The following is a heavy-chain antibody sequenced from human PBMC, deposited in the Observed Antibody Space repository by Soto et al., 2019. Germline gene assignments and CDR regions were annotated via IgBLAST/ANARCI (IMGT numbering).Heavy chain of an antibody. V-gene: IGHV1-46*01. J-gene: IGHJ4*02. CDR2: INPNGGST. CDR1: GYTFTTYY. CDR3: ARAEYCSGGACFHGNCDY. Sequence: QVQLVQSGAEVKRPGASVKVSCKASGYTFTTYYMHWVRQAPGQGLEWLGIINPNGGSTTYAQKFQGRVTMTRDPATSTVYLELSSLRSEDTAVYYWARAEYCSGGACFHGNCDYWGQGTLVTVSA. D-gene: IGHD2-15*01.